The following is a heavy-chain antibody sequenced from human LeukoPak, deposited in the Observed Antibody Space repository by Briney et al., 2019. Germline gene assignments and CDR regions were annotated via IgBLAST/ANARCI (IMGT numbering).Heavy chain of an antibody. J-gene: IGHJ4*02. CDR3: ARGPYSSRHFDY. CDR1: GGSFSGYY. V-gene: IGHV4-34*01. D-gene: IGHD6-13*01. Sequence: SETLSLTCAVYGGSFSGYYWSWLRQPPGKGLEWIGEMNHSGSTNYNPSLKSRVTISVDTSKNQFSLKLSSVTAADTAVYYCARGPYSSRHFDYWGQGTLVTVSS. CDR2: MNHSGST.